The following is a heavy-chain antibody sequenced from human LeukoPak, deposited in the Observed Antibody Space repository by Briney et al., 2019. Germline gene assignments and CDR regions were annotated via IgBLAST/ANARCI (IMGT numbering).Heavy chain of an antibody. CDR3: AADGATYCDGDCFDL. D-gene: IGHD2-21*02. J-gene: IGHJ4*02. CDR1: GFTVTSSA. Sequence: ASVKLSCKASGFTVTSSAMQWVRQARGQRLEWIGWIVVGSGNTNYAQKFQERVTITRDRSTSTVYMEMSGLRSEDTAMYYCAADGATYCDGDCFDLWGQGTLVTVSS. CDR2: IVVGSGNT. V-gene: IGHV1-58*02.